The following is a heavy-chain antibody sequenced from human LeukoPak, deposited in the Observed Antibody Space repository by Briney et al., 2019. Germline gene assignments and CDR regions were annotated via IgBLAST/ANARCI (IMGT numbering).Heavy chain of an antibody. CDR2: ISGGGGST. CDR1: GFTFINYA. V-gene: IGHV3-23*01. D-gene: IGHD6-6*01. CDR3: AKDYGSSSTNWFDP. J-gene: IGHJ5*02. Sequence: GSLRLSCAASGFTFINYAMTWVRQAPGKGLEWVSAISGGGGSTYYADSVKGRFTISRDNSKNTLYLQMSCLRAEDTAVYYCAKDYGSSSTNWFDPWGQGTLVTVSS.